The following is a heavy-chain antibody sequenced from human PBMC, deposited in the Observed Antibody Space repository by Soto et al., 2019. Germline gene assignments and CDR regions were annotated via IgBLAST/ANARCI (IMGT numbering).Heavy chain of an antibody. CDR3: ARGFLRIGDYYPGSVAAFDI. J-gene: IGHJ3*02. CDR2: FDPEDGET. D-gene: IGHD4-17*01. V-gene: IGHV1-24*01. CDR1: GYTLTELS. Sequence: ASVKVSCKVSGYTLTELSIHWVRQAPGKGLEWMGGFDPEDGETIYAQKFQGRVTMTTNTSISTAYMELSSLRSEDTAVYYCARGFLRIGDYYPGSVAAFDIWGQGTMVTVSS.